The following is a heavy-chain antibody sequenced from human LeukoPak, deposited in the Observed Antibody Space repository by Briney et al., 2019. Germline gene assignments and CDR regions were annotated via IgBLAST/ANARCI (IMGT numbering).Heavy chain of an antibody. CDR2: ISSSGSTI. J-gene: IGHJ4*02. D-gene: IGHD3-10*01. Sequence: GGSLRLSCAASGFSFSDYYMSWIRQAPGKGLEWVSYISSSGSTIYYADSVKGRFTISRDNAKNSLYLQMNSLRAEDTAVYYCASDRTLYYYGSGSYLYWGQGTLVTVSS. CDR3: ASDRTLYYYGSGSYLY. V-gene: IGHV3-11*01. CDR1: GFSFSDYY.